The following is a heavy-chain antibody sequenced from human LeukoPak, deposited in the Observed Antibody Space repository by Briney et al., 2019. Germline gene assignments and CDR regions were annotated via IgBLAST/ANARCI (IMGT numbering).Heavy chain of an antibody. CDR2: ICTWWST. CDR3: ARQGSCSSTRCYLLENNWFDP. V-gene: IGHV4-4*09. Sequence: SETLSLTCTVSGGSISRYYWSWIRQPPGRGLEWIGYICTWWSTNYRRFLKSRVTISVDTTQDQFSLKLSSATAADTAVYYCARQGSCSSTRCYLLENNWFDPWGQGTLVTVSS. CDR1: GGSISRYY. J-gene: IGHJ5*02. D-gene: IGHD2-2*01.